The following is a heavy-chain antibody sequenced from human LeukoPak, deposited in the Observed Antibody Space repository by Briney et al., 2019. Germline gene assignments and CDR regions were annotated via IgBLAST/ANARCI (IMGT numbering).Heavy chain of an antibody. CDR1: EYTFTGYY. D-gene: IGHD3-10*01. CDR2: INPNSGGT. J-gene: IGHJ5*02. V-gene: IGHV1-2*02. CDR3: ARGTYGSGTNWFDP. Sequence: GASVKVSCKASEYTFTGYYMHWVRQAPGQGLEWMGWINPNSGGTNYAQKFQGRVTMTRDTSISTAYMELSRLRSDDTAVYYCARGTYGSGTNWFDPWGQGTLVTVSS.